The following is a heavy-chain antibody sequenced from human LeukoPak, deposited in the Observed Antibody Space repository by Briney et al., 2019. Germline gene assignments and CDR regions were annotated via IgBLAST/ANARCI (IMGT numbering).Heavy chain of an antibody. V-gene: IGHV4-38-2*01. J-gene: IGHJ4*02. CDR1: GFSISNGYY. CDR3: ARLPYSSNWYYFDY. Sequence: SETLYLTCAVSGFSISNGYYWGWIRQPPGKGLEGIGSIYHSGRTYYSPSLTSRVTISIDTSKNQFSLKLSSVTAADTAVYYCARLPYSSNWYYFDYWGQGALVTVSS. CDR2: IYHSGRT. D-gene: IGHD6-13*01.